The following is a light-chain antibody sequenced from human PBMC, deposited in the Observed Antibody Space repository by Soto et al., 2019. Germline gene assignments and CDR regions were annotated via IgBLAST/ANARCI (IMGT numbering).Light chain of an antibody. CDR3: QQSYSTPS. V-gene: IGKV1-39*01. CDR1: QSIDTH. Sequence: DIRMTQSPSSLSASVGDRVTITCRASQSIDTHLNWYQQKPGKAPKLLIYAASSLQSGVPSRFSGSGSGTDFTLTISSLQPEDFATYYCQQSYSTPSFGPGTKVDIK. J-gene: IGKJ3*01. CDR2: AAS.